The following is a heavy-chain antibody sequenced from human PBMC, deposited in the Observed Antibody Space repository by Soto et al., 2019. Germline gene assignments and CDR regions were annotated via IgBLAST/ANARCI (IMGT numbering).Heavy chain of an antibody. CDR1: GFTFSTYT. J-gene: IGHJ5*02. CDR3: VYGDHRAFGDDL. Sequence: GGSLRLSCAASGFTFSTYTMNWVRQAPGKGLDWVSSISSSGTTTHYVDSVKGRFTISRDNARNSLYLQMNSLRAEDTAVYYCVYGDHRAFGDDLWGQGTLVTVSS. V-gene: IGHV3-21*01. CDR2: ISSSGTTT. D-gene: IGHD4-17*01.